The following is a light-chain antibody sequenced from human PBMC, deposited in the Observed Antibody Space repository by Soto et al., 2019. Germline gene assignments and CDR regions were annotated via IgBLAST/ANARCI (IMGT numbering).Light chain of an antibody. CDR2: DVS. J-gene: IGLJ2*01. CDR3: SSYTSSSTSE. Sequence: QSALTQPASVSGSPGQSITISCTGTSSDVGGYNDVSWYQQHPGKAPKLMIYDVSNRPSGVSNRFSGSKSGNTASLTISGLQAEDEADYYCSSYTSSSTSEFGGGTKLTVL. V-gene: IGLV2-14*01. CDR1: SSDVGGYND.